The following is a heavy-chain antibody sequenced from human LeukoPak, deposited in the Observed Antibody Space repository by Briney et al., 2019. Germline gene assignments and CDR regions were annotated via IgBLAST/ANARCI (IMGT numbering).Heavy chain of an antibody. CDR3: ARVWGVRGDY. Sequence: GASVKVSCKASGYTFTSYYMHWVRQAPGQGLEWMGWISAYNGNTNYAQKLQGRVTMTTDTSTCTAYMELRSLRSDDTAVYYCARVWGVRGDYWGQGTLVTVSS. J-gene: IGHJ4*02. CDR1: GYTFTSYY. CDR2: ISAYNGNT. V-gene: IGHV1-18*04. D-gene: IGHD3-10*01.